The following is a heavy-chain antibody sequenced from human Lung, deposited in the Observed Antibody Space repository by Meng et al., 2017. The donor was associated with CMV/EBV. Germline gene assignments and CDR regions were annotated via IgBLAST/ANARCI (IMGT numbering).Heavy chain of an antibody. J-gene: IGHJ6*02. D-gene: IGHD1-26*01. V-gene: IGHV4-59*01. CDR1: GASISSYY. Sequence: TLXLTXTVSGASISSYYWSWIRQPPGRGLEWIGNIHYSGSSNYNPSLKGRVTMSVATSEDQFSLRLNSVTAADTAVYYCARGHTNSGSFVGYYALDVWGQGATVTVSS. CDR2: IHYSGSS. CDR3: ARGHTNSGSFVGYYALDV.